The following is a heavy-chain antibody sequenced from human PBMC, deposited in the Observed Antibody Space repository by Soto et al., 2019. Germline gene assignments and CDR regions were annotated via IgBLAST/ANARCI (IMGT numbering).Heavy chain of an antibody. CDR1: VYILTIYC. Sequence: GLCLNLSCKFSVYILTIYCSGCVRQMPGKGREWMVIIYYDDSDTIYTPSFQVQVTIPADKPISTAHLHWRRVTASDTPVYYCERWWMVHICNFDYWGQGTLVTVSS. D-gene: IGHD3-10*01. V-gene: IGHV5-51*04. CDR3: ERWWMVHICNFDY. CDR2: IYYDDSDT. J-gene: IGHJ4*02.